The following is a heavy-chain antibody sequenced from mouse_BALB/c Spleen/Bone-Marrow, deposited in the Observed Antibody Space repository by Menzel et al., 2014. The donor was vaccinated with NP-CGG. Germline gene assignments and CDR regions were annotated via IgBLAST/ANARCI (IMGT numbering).Heavy chain of an antibody. Sequence: EVKVEESGGGLVQPGGSLKLSCAASGFTFSSYGMSWVRQTPDKRLELVATINSDGGVTYYPDSVKGRFTISRDNAKNTLYLQMSSLKSEDTAMYYCARENPYGNYFDYWGQGTTLTVSS. D-gene: IGHD2-1*01. V-gene: IGHV5-6-3*01. CDR2: INSDGGVT. CDR3: ARENPYGNYFDY. CDR1: GFTFSSYG. J-gene: IGHJ2*01.